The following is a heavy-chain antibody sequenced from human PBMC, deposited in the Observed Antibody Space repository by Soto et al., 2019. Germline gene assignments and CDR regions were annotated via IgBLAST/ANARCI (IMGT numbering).Heavy chain of an antibody. CDR1: GFTFSSYG. Sequence: GGSLRLSCAASGFTFSSYGMHWVRQAPGKGLEWVAVIWYDGSNKYYADSVKGRFTISRDNSKNTLYLQMNSLRAEDTAVYYCARSELMVYAILAYWGQGTLVTVSS. J-gene: IGHJ4*02. D-gene: IGHD2-8*01. V-gene: IGHV3-33*01. CDR3: ARSELMVYAILAY. CDR2: IWYDGSNK.